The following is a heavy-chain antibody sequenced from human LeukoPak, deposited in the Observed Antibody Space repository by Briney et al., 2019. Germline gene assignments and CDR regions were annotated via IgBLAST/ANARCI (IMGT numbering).Heavy chain of an antibody. CDR1: GYTFTRYG. V-gene: IGHV1-18*01. CDR3: AREGQGLLRFLEWFSGMDV. CDR2: IRAYKGNT. D-gene: IGHD3-3*01. Sequence: AAVRVSCEASGYTFTRYGIRWVRQAPGQGRERMGWIRAYKGNTNYAQKLQGRVTMPTDTSTSTAYMELRSLRSDDTAVYYCAREGQGLLRFLEWFSGMDVWGQGTTVTVSS. J-gene: IGHJ6*02.